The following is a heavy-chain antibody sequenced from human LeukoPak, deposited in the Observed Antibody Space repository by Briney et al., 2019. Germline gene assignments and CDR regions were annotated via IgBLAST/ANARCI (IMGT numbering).Heavy chain of an antibody. Sequence: GGSLRLSCAASGFTFSNAWMSWVRQAPGKGREWVGRMKSKTDGGTTDYAAPVTGRFTISRDDSKNTLYLQMHSLKPEDTAVYYCTPSKQLVERSNYFDYWGQGTLVTVSS. V-gene: IGHV3-15*01. CDR3: TPSKQLVERSNYFDY. CDR1: GFTFSNAW. J-gene: IGHJ4*02. CDR2: MKSKTDGGTT. D-gene: IGHD6-13*01.